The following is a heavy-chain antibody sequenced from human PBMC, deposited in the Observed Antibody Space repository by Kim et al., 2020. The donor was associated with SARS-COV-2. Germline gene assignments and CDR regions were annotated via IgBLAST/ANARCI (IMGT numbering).Heavy chain of an antibody. Sequence: ASVKVSCKASGYTFTSYYMHWVRQAPGQGLEWMGIINPSGGSTSYAQKFQGRVTMTRDTSTSTVYMELSSLRSEDTAVYYCARAGGGEYSSSWVNYYYYGMDVWGQGTTVTVSS. CDR1: GYTFTSYY. D-gene: IGHD6-13*01. CDR2: INPSGGST. V-gene: IGHV1-46*01. J-gene: IGHJ6*02. CDR3: ARAGGGEYSSSWVNYYYYGMDV.